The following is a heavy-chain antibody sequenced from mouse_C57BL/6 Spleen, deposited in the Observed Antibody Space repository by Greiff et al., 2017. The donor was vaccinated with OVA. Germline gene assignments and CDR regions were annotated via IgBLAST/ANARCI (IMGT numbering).Heavy chain of an antibody. Sequence: QVQLKQSGAELVKPGASVKLSCKASGYTFTEYTIHWVKQRSGQGLEWIGWFYPGSGSIKYNEKFKDKATLTADKSSSTVYMELSRLTSEDSAVYFCARHEDTGYDYDGAWFAYWGQGTLVTVSA. J-gene: IGHJ3*01. V-gene: IGHV1-62-2*01. CDR1: GYTFTEYT. CDR3: ARHEDTGYDYDGAWFAY. CDR2: FYPGSGSI. D-gene: IGHD2-4*01.